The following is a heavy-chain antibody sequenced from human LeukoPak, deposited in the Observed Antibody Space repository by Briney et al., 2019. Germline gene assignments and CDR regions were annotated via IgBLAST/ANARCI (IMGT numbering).Heavy chain of an antibody. J-gene: IGHJ4*02. CDR3: TTRLRNYFDY. Sequence: GGSLRLSCSASGFTFSSHTMDSGRQTLGQGLGLVSTISEPHSGSKTHYADSVQGRCTISGDDSQNMVDLQMDSLSAEDTAVYYCTTRLRNYFDYWGQGTQVTVSS. CDR2: ISEPHSGSKT. CDR1: GFTFSSHT. D-gene: IGHD5-12*01. V-gene: IGHV3-23*01.